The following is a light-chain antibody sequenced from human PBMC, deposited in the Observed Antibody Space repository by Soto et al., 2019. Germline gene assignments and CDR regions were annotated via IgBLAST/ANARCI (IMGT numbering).Light chain of an antibody. CDR1: SSDIGAHNY. J-gene: IGLJ2*01. Sequence: QSALTQPASVSGSPGQSITISCTGTSSDIGAHNYVSWYQQHPGKVPKVIIYEVSTRPSGMSYRCSGSKSGNTASLTLSGLQAEDEADYYCHSYTNSATRVFGGGTKLTVL. CDR2: EVS. V-gene: IGLV2-14*03. CDR3: HSYTNSATRV.